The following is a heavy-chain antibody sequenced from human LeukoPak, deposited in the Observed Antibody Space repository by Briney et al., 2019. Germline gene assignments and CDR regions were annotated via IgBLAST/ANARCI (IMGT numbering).Heavy chain of an antibody. CDR2: INHSGST. J-gene: IGHJ4*02. CDR1: GGSLSGYY. V-gene: IGHV4-34*01. Sequence: TSETLSLTCAVYGGSLSGYYWSWIRQPPGKGLEWIGEINHSGSTNYNPSLKSRVTISVDTSKNQFSLKLSSVTAADTAVYYCARGQYNWNYAIYFDYWGQGTLVTVSS. D-gene: IGHD1-7*01. CDR3: ARGQYNWNYAIYFDY.